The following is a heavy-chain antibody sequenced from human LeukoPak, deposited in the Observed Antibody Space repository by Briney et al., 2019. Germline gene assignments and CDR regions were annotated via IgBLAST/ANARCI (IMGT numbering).Heavy chain of an antibody. Sequence: PGGSLRLSCAASGFMFSYYGMHWVRQAPGKGLEWVAIISSDGKMKYYADSVKGRFTIFRDSSENTLSLQLHSLRVEDTAIYYCARDGYYDGTGYYPYYYYGMDVWGQGTTVTVSS. CDR3: ARDGYYDGTGYYPYYYYGMDV. CDR2: ISSDGKMK. D-gene: IGHD3-22*01. V-gene: IGHV3-30*03. CDR1: GFMFSYYG. J-gene: IGHJ6*02.